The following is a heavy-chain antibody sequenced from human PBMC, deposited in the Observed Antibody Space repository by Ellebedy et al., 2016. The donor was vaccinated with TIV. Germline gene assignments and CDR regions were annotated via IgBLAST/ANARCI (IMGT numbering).Heavy chain of an antibody. Sequence: PGGSLRLSCKGSGYSFTSYWIGWVRQMPGKGLEWMGIIYPGDSDTRYSPSFQGQVTISADKSISTAYLQWSSLKASDTAMYYCARQDCSGGSCYSNNWFDPWGQGTLVTVSS. CDR3: ARQDCSGGSCYSNNWFDP. CDR2: IYPGDSDT. D-gene: IGHD2-15*01. CDR1: GYSFTSYW. V-gene: IGHV5-51*01. J-gene: IGHJ5*02.